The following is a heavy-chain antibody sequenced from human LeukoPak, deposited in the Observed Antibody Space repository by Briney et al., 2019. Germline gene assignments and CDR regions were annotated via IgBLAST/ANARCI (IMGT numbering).Heavy chain of an antibody. D-gene: IGHD3-10*01. V-gene: IGHV3-11*01. CDR3: AREARGSERDFDY. CDR1: GFSFSDFY. J-gene: IGHJ4*02. CDR2: IGTRSNPI. Sequence: GGSLRLSCAASGFSFSDFYMSWIPQAPGMGLEWISYIGTRSNPIYYADSVKGRFTISRDDAKNSLYLQMNSLRDEDTAVYFCAREARGSERDFDYWGQGILVTVSS.